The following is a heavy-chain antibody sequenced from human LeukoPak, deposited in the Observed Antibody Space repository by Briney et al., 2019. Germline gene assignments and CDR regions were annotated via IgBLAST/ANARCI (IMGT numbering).Heavy chain of an antibody. CDR2: IYYSGST. V-gene: IGHV4-39*01. CDR1: GGSISSSSYY. J-gene: IGHJ3*02. D-gene: IGHD3-3*01. CDR3: ASAPTTIFGVALNAFDI. Sequence: SETLSLTCTVSGGSISSSSYYWGWIRQPPGKGLEWIGSIYYSGSTYYNPSLKSRVTISVDTSKSQFSLKLSSVTAADTAVYYCASAPTTIFGVALNAFDIWGQGTMVTVSS.